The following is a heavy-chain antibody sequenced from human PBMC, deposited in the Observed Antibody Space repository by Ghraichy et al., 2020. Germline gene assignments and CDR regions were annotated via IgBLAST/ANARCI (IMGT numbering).Heavy chain of an antibody. CDR1: GGSISPYY. J-gene: IGHJ6*02. CDR3: TRGLAGVAGGIDV. D-gene: IGHD3-10*01. CDR2: IYYSGST. Sequence: SQTLSLTCTVSGGSISPYYWSWIRQPPGMGLEWIGYIYYSGSTNYNPSLMSRVTISVDTSKNQFSLKLSSVTAADTAVYYCTRGLAGVAGGIDVWGQGTTVTVSS. V-gene: IGHV4-59*01.